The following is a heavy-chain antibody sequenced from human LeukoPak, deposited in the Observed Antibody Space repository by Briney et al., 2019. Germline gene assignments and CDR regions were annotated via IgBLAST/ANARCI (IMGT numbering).Heavy chain of an antibody. CDR3: ARNVPTYYYDSSGYYPGDY. D-gene: IGHD3-22*01. Sequence: GGSLRLSCAASGFTFSSYAMSWVRQAPGKGLEWVSAISGSGGSTYYADSVKGRFTISRDNSKNTLYLQMNSLRAEDTAVYYCARNVPTYYYDSSGYYPGDYWGQGTLVTVSS. CDR1: GFTFSSYA. J-gene: IGHJ4*02. V-gene: IGHV3-23*01. CDR2: ISGSGGST.